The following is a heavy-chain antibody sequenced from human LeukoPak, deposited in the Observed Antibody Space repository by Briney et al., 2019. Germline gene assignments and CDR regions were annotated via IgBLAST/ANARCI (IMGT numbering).Heavy chain of an antibody. CDR3: AREIRDLPDYYYYYYMDV. CDR1: GYTFTSYG. Sequence: GASVKVTCKSSGYTFTSYGISWVRQAPGQGLEWMGWISAYNGNTNYAQKLQGRVTMTTDTSTSTAYMELRSLRSDDTAVYYCAREIRDLPDYYYYYYMDVWGKGTTVTVSS. J-gene: IGHJ6*03. D-gene: IGHD3-16*01. CDR2: ISAYNGNT. V-gene: IGHV1-18*01.